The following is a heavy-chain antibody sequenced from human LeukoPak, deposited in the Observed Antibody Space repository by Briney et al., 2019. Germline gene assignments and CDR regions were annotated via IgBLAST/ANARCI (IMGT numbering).Heavy chain of an antibody. Sequence: GGSLRLSCAASGFTFSSYGMHWVRQAPGKGLEWVSGINWNGGSTGYADPVKGRFTISRDNAKNSLYLQMNSLRAADTALYYCARERSNYYDSSGYYSVGAFDIWGQGTMVTVSS. D-gene: IGHD3-22*01. J-gene: IGHJ3*02. V-gene: IGHV3-20*04. CDR3: ARERSNYYDSSGYYSVGAFDI. CDR2: INWNGGST. CDR1: GFTFSSYG.